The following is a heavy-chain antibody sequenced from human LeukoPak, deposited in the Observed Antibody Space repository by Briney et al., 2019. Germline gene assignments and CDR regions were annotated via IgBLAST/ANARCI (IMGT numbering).Heavy chain of an antibody. D-gene: IGHD6-13*01. CDR2: ISPTSDDT. CDR3: RFVEAPGF. V-gene: IGHV3-11*03. CDR1: GFTFSDWY. Sequence: PGGSLRRSCAASGFTFSDWYMSWFRQAPGKGLEWVSYISPTSDDTRYADSVKGRFSISRDNAKNSLYLHMNSLRAEDTAIYYCRFVEAPGFWGQAARVTVSS. J-gene: IGHJ4*02.